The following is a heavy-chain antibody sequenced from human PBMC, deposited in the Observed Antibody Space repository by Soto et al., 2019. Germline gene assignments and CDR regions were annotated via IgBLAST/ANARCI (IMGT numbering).Heavy chain of an antibody. J-gene: IGHJ6*03. D-gene: IGHD2-21*02. Sequence: GASVKVSCKASGYTFTSYGISWVRQAPGQGLEWMGWISAYNGNTNYAQKLQGRVTMTTDTSTSTAYMELRSLRSDDTAVYYCARLGGMGGGDIYYYYMDVWGKGTTVTVSS. CDR3: ARLGGMGGGDIYYYYMDV. CDR1: GYTFTSYG. V-gene: IGHV1-18*01. CDR2: ISAYNGNT.